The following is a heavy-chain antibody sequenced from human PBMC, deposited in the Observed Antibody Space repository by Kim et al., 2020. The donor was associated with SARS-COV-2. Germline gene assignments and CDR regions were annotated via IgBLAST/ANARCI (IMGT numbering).Heavy chain of an antibody. J-gene: IGHJ3*01. CDR3: ARLAAGPTKTPTEIDT. V-gene: IGHV4-39*01. D-gene: IGHD6-13*01. Sequence: SRKSRVTISVDTSKNQFSLKLSSVTAADTAVYYCARLAAGPTKTPTEIDTWGQGTMVTVSS.